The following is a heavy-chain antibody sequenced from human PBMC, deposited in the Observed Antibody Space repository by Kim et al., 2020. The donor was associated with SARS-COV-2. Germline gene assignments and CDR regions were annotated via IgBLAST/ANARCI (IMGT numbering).Heavy chain of an antibody. J-gene: IGHJ6*02. CDR3: ARCYGGSYYYGMDV. CDR1: GFTFSSYA. CDR2: ISYDGSNK. V-gene: IGHV3-30*04. D-gene: IGHD3-16*01. Sequence: GGSLRLSCAASGFTFSSYAMHWVRQAPGKGLEWVAVISYDGSNKYYADSVKGRFTISIDNSKNTLYLQMNSLRAEDTAVYYCARCYGGSYYYGMDVWGQGTTVTVSS.